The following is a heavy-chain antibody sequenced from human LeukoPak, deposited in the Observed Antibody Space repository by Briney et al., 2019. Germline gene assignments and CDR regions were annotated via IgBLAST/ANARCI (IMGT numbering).Heavy chain of an antibody. D-gene: IGHD2-15*01. CDR2: ISWNSGSI. Sequence: GRFLRLSCAASGFTFDDYAMHWVRQAPGKGLEWVSGISWNSGSIGYADSVKGRFTISRDNAKNSLYLQMNSLRAEDTAVYYCARFYCSGGSCYFTADGRTFDYWGQGTLITVSS. J-gene: IGHJ4*02. CDR1: GFTFDDYA. CDR3: ARFYCSGGSCYFTADGRTFDY. V-gene: IGHV3-9*01.